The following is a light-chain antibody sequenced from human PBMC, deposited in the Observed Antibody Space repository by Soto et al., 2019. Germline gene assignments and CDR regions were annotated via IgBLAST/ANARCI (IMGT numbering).Light chain of an antibody. CDR3: ATWDFSLSAGV. J-gene: IGLJ2*01. CDR1: SSNIGNNY. V-gene: IGLV1-51*01. Sequence: QSVLTQPPSVSAAPGQKVTISCSGSSSNIGNNYVSSYQQLPGTAPKLLIYDNNEQPSGIPYRFSGSKSGTSATLGITGLQTGDEADYYCATWDFSLSAGVFGGGTQLTVL. CDR2: DNN.